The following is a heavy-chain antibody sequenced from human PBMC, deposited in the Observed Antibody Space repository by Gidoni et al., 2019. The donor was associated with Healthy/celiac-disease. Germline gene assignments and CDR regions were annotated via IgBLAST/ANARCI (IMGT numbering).Heavy chain of an antibody. CDR2: IIPILGIA. V-gene: IGHV1-69*08. D-gene: IGHD5-12*01. CDR3: ARDGDDDGYNTFYYGMDV. Sequence: QVQLVQSGAEVKKPGSSVKVSCQASGGTFSSSTSSWVRQAPGQGREWMGRIIPILGIANYAQTFQVRVTITADKSTSTAYMELSSLRSEDTAVYYCARDGDDDGYNTFYYGMDVWGQGTTVTVSS. CDR1: GGTFSSST. J-gene: IGHJ6*02.